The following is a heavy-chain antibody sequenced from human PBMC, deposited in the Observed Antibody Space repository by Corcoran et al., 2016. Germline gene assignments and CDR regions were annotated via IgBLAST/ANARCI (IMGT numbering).Heavy chain of an antibody. CDR2: IKGDGSTK. CDR3: ARGVGWGSPEVGIDN. V-gene: IGHV3-7*03. Sequence: EVQLVESGGGLVQPGGSLRLSCVASGFTCSTKWMNWVRQAPGRGLEWVANIKGDGSTKKDVDSVKGRFTISRDNAQNSLYRQMNSLRAEDTAVYYCARGVGWGSPEVGIDNWGQGTQVTVSS. CDR1: GFTCSTKW. D-gene: IGHD2-21*01. J-gene: IGHJ4*02.